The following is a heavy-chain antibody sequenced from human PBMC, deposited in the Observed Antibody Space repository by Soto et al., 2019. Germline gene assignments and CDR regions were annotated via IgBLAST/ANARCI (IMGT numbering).Heavy chain of an antibody. CDR1: GCTFSTYA. CDR2: ISGSGGSI. Sequence: EVQLLESGGGLLQPGGSLRLSCAASGCTFSTYAMNWVRQAPGNGLEWVSAISGSGGSIHYADSVKGRFTISRDNSKNTLYLQMNSLRDEDTAVYHCVKGYWKGDVWGQGTTVTVSS. CDR3: VKGYWKGDV. J-gene: IGHJ6*02. V-gene: IGHV3-23*01. D-gene: IGHD1-1*01.